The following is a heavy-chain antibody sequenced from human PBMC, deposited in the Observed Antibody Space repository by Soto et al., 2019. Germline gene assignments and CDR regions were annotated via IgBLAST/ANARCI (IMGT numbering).Heavy chain of an antibody. CDR1: GGSFSGYY. CDR2: INHSGST. J-gene: IGHJ4*02. D-gene: IGHD7-27*01. CDR3: ARAHWGDFDY. V-gene: IGHV4-34*01. Sequence: QVQLQQWGAGLLKPSETLSLTCAVYGGSFSGYYWSWIRQPPGKGLEWIGEINHSGSTNYNPSLKSRVTISVDTSKNQFSLKLSSVTAADTAVYYCARAHWGDFDYWGQGTLVTVSS.